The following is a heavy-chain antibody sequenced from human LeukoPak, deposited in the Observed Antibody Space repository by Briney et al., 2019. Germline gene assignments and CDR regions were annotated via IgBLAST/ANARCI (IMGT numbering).Heavy chain of an antibody. J-gene: IGHJ4*02. V-gene: IGHV3-23*01. Sequence: GGSLRLSCSASGFTFYHYAMAWVRQTPRKARDWGAGINSGGGKLRYADSVKVRFTVSRDSSNNTLYLQMKSLRVEDTAVYYCARVYFYDGSGGLPDTWGRGTLVTVSS. CDR2: INSGGGKL. CDR3: ARVYFYDGSGGLPDT. CDR1: GFTFYHYA. D-gene: IGHD3-22*01.